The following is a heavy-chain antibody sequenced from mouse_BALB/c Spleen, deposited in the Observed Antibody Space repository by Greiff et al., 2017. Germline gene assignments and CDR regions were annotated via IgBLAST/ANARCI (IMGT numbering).Heavy chain of an antibody. CDR2: ISDGGSYT. CDR3: AREGYGNSFDY. D-gene: IGHD2-10*02. J-gene: IGHJ2*01. V-gene: IGHV5-4*02. Sequence: EVHLVESGGGLVKPGGSLKLSCAASGFTFSDYYMYWVRQTPEKRLEWVATISDGGSYTYYPDSVKGRFTISRDNAKNNLYLQMSSLKSEDTAMYYCAREGYGNSFDYWGQGTTLTVSS. CDR1: GFTFSDYY.